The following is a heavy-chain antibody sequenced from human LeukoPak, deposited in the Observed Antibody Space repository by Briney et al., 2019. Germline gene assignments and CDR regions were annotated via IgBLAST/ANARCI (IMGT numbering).Heavy chain of an antibody. Sequence: GGSLRLSCAASGFTFSSYSMNWVRQAPGKGLEWVSSISSSSSYIYYADSVKGRFTISRDNAKNSLYLQMSSLRAEDTAVYYCASEYYFDSSGYYYVSSYFDYWGQGTLVTVSS. CDR1: GFTFSSYS. V-gene: IGHV3-21*01. J-gene: IGHJ4*02. CDR2: ISSSSSYI. D-gene: IGHD3-22*01. CDR3: ASEYYFDSSGYYYVSSYFDY.